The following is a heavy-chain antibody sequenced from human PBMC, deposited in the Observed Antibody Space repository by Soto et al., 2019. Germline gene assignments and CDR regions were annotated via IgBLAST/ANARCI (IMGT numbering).Heavy chain of an antibody. CDR2: INDDGSST. CDR3: TRGPRSTSTGTGAF. J-gene: IGHJ4*02. CDR1: GFTFSMYW. Sequence: PGGSLRLSCAASGFTFSMYWMHWVRQVPGKGPEWVSRINDDGSSTNYADSLKGRFTISRDNAKNTLYLQMNDLRAEDTAVYYCTRGPRSTSTGTGAFWGQGTLVTVSS. V-gene: IGHV3-74*01. D-gene: IGHD1-1*01.